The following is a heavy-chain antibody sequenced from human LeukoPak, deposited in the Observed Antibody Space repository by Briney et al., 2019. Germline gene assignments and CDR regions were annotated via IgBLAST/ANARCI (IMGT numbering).Heavy chain of an antibody. CDR1: GFTFSSYG. J-gene: IGHJ3*02. CDR2: ISYDGSNK. V-gene: IGHV3-30*18. Sequence: GRSLRLSCAASGFTFSSYGMHWVRQAPGKGLEWVAAISYDGSNKYYADSVKGRFTISRDNSKNTLYLQMNSLRAEDTAVYYCAKPALPSQDAFDIWGQGTMVTVSS. CDR3: AKPALPSQDAFDI. D-gene: IGHD2-2*01.